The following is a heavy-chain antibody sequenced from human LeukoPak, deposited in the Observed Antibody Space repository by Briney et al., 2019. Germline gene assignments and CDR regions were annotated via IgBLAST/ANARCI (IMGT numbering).Heavy chain of an antibody. Sequence: LVKVSCKASGGTFSSYAISWVRQAPGQGLEWMGGIIPIFGTANYAQKFQGRVTITADESTSTAYMELSSLRSEDTAVYYCARGRDGYNWLGDYWGQGTLVTVSS. CDR2: IIPIFGTA. V-gene: IGHV1-69*01. CDR1: GGTFSSYA. J-gene: IGHJ4*02. CDR3: ARGRDGYNWLGDY. D-gene: IGHD5-24*01.